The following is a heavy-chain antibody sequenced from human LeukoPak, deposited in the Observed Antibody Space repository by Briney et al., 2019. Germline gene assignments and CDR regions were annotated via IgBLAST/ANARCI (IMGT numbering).Heavy chain of an antibody. CDR3: ARTESSSWYLSSLAEYFQH. D-gene: IGHD6-13*01. V-gene: IGHV1-69*04. CDR2: IIPIFGIA. J-gene: IGHJ1*01. Sequence: SVKVSCKASGGTFSSYAVSWVRQAPGQGLEWMGRIIPIFGIANYAQKFQGRVTITADKSTSTAYMELSSLRSEDTAVYYCARTESSSWYLSSLAEYFQHWGQGTLVTVSS. CDR1: GGTFSSYA.